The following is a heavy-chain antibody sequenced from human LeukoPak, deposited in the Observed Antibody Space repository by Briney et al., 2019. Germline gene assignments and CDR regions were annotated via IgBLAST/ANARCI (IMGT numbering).Heavy chain of an antibody. D-gene: IGHD3-22*01. CDR3: AREPTYYYDSSGYSWFDY. J-gene: IGHJ4*02. CDR2: IIPIFGTA. Sequence: SVKVSCKASGGTFSSHAISWVRQAPGQGLEWMGGIIPIFGTANYAQKFQGRVTITADESTSTAYMELSSLRSEDTAVYYCAREPTYYYDSSGYSWFDYWGQGTLVTVSS. CDR1: GGTFSSHA. V-gene: IGHV1-69*13.